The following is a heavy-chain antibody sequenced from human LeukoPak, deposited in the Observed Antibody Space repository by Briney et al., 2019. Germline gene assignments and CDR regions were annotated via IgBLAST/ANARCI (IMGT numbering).Heavy chain of an antibody. Sequence: ASVKVSCKASGYTFTSYGISWVRQAPGQGHEWMGWISAYNGNTNYAQKLQGRVTMTTDTSTSTAYMELRSLRSDDTAVYYCARDGLYYDILTGYYSPFDYWGQGTLVTVSS. CDR1: GYTFTSYG. D-gene: IGHD3-9*01. CDR3: ARDGLYYDILTGYYSPFDY. V-gene: IGHV1-18*04. J-gene: IGHJ4*02. CDR2: ISAYNGNT.